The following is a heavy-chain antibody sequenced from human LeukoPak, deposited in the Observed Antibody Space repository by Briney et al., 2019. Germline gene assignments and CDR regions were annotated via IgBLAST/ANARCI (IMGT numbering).Heavy chain of an antibody. V-gene: IGHV4-31*03. Sequence: SQTLSLTCTVSGGSISSGGYYWSWIRQHPGKGLEWIGYIYYSGSTYYNPSLKSRVTISVDTSKNQFSLNLNSVTAADTAVYYCARDLGQYFDLWGRGTLVTVSS. CDR1: GGSISSGGYY. CDR2: IYYSGST. J-gene: IGHJ2*01. CDR3: ARDLGQYFDL.